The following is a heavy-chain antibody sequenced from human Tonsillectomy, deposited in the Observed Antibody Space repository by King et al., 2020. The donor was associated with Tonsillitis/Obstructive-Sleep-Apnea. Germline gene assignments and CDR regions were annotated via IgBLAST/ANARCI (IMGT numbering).Heavy chain of an antibody. CDR1: GGSFTDYY. D-gene: IGHD2-2*01. V-gene: IGHV4-34*01. CDR3: ATMLRPRGYFQY. J-gene: IGHJ4*01. Sequence: VQLQQWGGGLLKPSETLSLTCAVYGGSFTDYYWTWIRQPPGKGLEWIGVINHGGSTNYNPSLKSRVTISLDTSKNQFSLNLTSVTAADTAGYYCATMLRPRGYFQYWGRGTLVTVSS. CDR2: INHGGST.